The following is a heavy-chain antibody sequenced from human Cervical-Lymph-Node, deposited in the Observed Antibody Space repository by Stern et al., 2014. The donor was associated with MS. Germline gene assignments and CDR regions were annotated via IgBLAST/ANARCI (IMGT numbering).Heavy chain of an antibody. CDR1: GFRFTNYA. D-gene: IGHD5-12*01. CDR3: ASGPEWLQP. J-gene: IGHJ4*02. CDR2: IDGPVTKP. Sequence: EVHLVESGGGLVQPGGSLRLSCAASGFRFTNYAMTWVRQAPGQGLEWASSIDGPVTKPYYADSVKGRFTISRDNSKNTLYLQMYSLRGEDTAVYYCASGPEWLQPWGQGTLVTVSS. V-gene: IGHV3-23*04.